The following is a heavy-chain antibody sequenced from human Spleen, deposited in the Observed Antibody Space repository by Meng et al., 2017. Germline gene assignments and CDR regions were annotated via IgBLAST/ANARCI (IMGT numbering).Heavy chain of an antibody. Sequence: VQPVAGVKKRRASVKDSGTPACYDVPDYNIHWVRHAPGQGLEWMGRIDPKNGDTHYAQKFQGRVTMTGDTSISTAYMDLSGLRSDDTAVYYCARDEDISAAGKLFGDYWGQGTLVTVSS. CDR2: IDPKNGDT. D-gene: IGHD6-13*01. CDR1: CYDVPDYN. J-gene: IGHJ4*02. CDR3: ARDEDISAAGKLFGDY. V-gene: IGHV1-2*06.